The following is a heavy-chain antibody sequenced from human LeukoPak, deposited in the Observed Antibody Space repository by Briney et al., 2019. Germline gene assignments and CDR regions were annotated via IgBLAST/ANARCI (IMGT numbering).Heavy chain of an antibody. CDR1: GFTVSSNY. Sequence: GGSLRLSCAASGFTVSSNYMSWVRQAPGKGLEWVSVIYSGGSTYYADSVKGRFTISRDNSKNTLYLQMNSLRAEDTAVYYCAKDQAGDYNFWSGFDYWGQGTLVTVSS. J-gene: IGHJ4*02. V-gene: IGHV3-66*01. CDR2: IYSGGST. CDR3: AKDQAGDYNFWSGFDY. D-gene: IGHD3-3*01.